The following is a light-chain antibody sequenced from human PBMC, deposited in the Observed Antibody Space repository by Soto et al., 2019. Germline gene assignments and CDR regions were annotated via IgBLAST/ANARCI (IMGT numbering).Light chain of an antibody. Sequence: DIQMTQSPSSLSASVGDRVTITCRASQSISTYLNWYQQTPGKAPKLLIYAASSLQSGVPSRFSGSGSGTDFTLTISSLHPEDSATYYCQQSYSTPPTFGQGTKVE. CDR1: QSISTY. V-gene: IGKV1-39*01. J-gene: IGKJ1*01. CDR3: QQSYSTPPT. CDR2: AAS.